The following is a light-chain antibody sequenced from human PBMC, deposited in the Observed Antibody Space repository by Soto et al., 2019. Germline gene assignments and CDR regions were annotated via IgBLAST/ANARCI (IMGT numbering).Light chain of an antibody. Sequence: EIVFTQSPGILSLSPGQRVTLSCRASQSVSSYLAWYQQKPGQAPRLLIYDVSNRATGIPARFSGSGSGTEFTLTITSLQSEDFAVYYCQQYNSWPPLTFGGGTKVDIK. CDR1: QSVSSY. J-gene: IGKJ4*01. CDR3: QQYNSWPPLT. V-gene: IGKV3D-15*01. CDR2: DVS.